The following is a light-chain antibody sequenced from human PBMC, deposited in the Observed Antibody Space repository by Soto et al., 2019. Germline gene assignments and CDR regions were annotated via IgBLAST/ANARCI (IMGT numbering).Light chain of an antibody. CDR1: QSLSTS. Sequence: EFVLTQSPAILSLSPGEGATLSCRASQSLSTSLAWYQHKPGQAPRLLIYDASYRATGIPARFSGSGSWTDFNLTISSLEPAGFSVYDWKQRSDWLPFGGGTNVEI. CDR2: DAS. J-gene: IGKJ4*01. CDR3: KQRSDWLP. V-gene: IGKV3-11*01.